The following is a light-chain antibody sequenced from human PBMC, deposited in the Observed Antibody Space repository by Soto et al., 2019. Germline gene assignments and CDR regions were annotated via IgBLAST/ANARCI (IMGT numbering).Light chain of an antibody. CDR2: KAS. CDR3: QQYNDNWT. CDR1: QSVSRW. V-gene: IGKV1-5*03. J-gene: IGKJ1*01. Sequence: DIQMTQSPSTLSASVGDRVTITCRASQSVSRWLAWYQQKPGKPPKLLIYKASTLESGVPSRFSGSGSGTEFTLDISSLQPDDSETYYCQQYNDNWTFGQGTKVEIK.